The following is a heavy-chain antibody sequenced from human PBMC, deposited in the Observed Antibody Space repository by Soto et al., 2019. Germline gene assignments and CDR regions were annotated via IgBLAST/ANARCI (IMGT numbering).Heavy chain of an antibody. CDR2: ISYDGSNK. CDR3: ARAATISPMELADY. D-gene: IGHD3-9*01. J-gene: IGHJ4*02. V-gene: IGHV3-30-3*01. CDR1: GFTFSSYA. Sequence: QVQLVESGGGVVQPGRSLRLSCAASGFTFSSYAMHWVRQAPGKGLDWVAIISYDGSNKYYADSVKGRFTISRDNSKNTLYLQMNSLRGEDTAVFYCARAATISPMELADYWGQGTLVTVSS.